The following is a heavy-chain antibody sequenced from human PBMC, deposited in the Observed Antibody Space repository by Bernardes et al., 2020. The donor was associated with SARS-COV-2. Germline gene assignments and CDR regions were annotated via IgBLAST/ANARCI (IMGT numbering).Heavy chain of an antibody. Sequence: GGSLRLSCAASGFTVSSNYMSWVRQAPGKGLEWVSVIYSGGSTYYADSVKGQFTISRHNSKNTLYLQMNSLRAEDTAVYYCARVISDDFWSGYYISHSRYYYYMDVWGKGTTVTVSS. D-gene: IGHD3-3*01. V-gene: IGHV3-53*04. CDR3: ARVISDDFWSGYYISHSRYYYYMDV. CDR2: IYSGGST. J-gene: IGHJ6*03. CDR1: GFTVSSNY.